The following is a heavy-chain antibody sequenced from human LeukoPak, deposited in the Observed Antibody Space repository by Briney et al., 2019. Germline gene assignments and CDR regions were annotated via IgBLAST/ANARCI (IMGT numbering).Heavy chain of an antibody. J-gene: IGHJ4*02. CDR1: GGSISSYY. V-gene: IGHV4-34*01. CDR3: ARKRSRGVIPGDFDY. Sequence: PSETLSLTCTVSGGSISSYYWSWIRQPPGKGLEWIGEINHSGSTNYNPSLKSRVTISVDTSKNQFSLKLSSVTAADTAVYYCARKRSRGVIPGDFDYWGQGTLVTVSS. D-gene: IGHD3-10*01. CDR2: INHSGST.